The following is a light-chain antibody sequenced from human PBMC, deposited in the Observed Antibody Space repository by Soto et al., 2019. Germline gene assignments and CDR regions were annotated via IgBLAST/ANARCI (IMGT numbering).Light chain of an antibody. Sequence: EIVLTQSPGTLSLSPGERATLSCRASQSVSSSYLAWYQQKPGQAPRLLIYGASSRATGIPDRFSGSGSGTDFTLTFSRLEPEDFAVYYCQQYGSSHTFGGGTKVDIK. V-gene: IGKV3-20*01. CDR1: QSVSSSY. CDR2: GAS. J-gene: IGKJ4*01. CDR3: QQYGSSHT.